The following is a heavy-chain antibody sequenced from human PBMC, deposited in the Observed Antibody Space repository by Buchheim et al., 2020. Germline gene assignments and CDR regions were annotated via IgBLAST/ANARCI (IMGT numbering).Heavy chain of an antibody. V-gene: IGHV3-30*18. CDR1: GFTFSSYG. CDR3: AKQRGYNSGWYSDY. CDR2: ISYYGSNK. Sequence: QVQLVESGGGVVQPGRSLRLSCAASGFTFSSYGMHWVRQAPGKGLEWVAVISYYGSNKYYADSVKGRFTISRDNSKNTLYLQMNSLRAEDTAVYYCAKQRGYNSGWYSDYWGQGTL. J-gene: IGHJ4*02. D-gene: IGHD6-19*01.